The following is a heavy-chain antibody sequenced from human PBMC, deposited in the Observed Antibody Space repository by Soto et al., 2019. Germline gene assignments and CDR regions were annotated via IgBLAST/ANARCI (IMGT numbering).Heavy chain of an antibody. Sequence: QVQLVQSGAEVKKPGASVKVSCKASGYTFTGYFIHWVRQAPGQGLEWMGWINPNSGDTNYAQKFQGWVTMTRDTSVTTAYMDLSRPKSDDTAVYFCARGVGYSSSWFGYWGQGTLVTVSS. J-gene: IGHJ4*02. CDR1: GYTFTGYF. CDR3: ARGVGYSSSWFGY. D-gene: IGHD6-13*01. V-gene: IGHV1-2*04. CDR2: INPNSGDT.